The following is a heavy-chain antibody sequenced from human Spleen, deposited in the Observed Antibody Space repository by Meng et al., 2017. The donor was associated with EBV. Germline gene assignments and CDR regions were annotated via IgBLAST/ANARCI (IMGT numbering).Heavy chain of an antibody. CDR3: ARDLPHNCFDL. Sequence: QVCLVTSGAGGKKPGASVKVACKPSGYRFTDYYIHWVRQAPGQGLEWMGRIDTNGGGKYAQKFQGRVTMTRDTSITTAFMELSSLRSDDTAIYYCARDLPHNCFDLWGQGTLVTVSS. CDR2: IDTNGGG. D-gene: IGHD2-21*01. CDR1: GYRFTDYY. V-gene: IGHV1-2*06. J-gene: IGHJ5*02.